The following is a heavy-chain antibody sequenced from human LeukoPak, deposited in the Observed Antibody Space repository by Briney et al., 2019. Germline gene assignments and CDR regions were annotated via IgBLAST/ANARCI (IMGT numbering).Heavy chain of an antibody. D-gene: IGHD6-13*01. CDR3: ASGSRYRFDY. CDR1: GGSFSGYY. CDR2: INHSGST. J-gene: IGHJ4*02. V-gene: IGHV4-34*01. Sequence: SETLSLTCTVYGGSFSGYYWSWIRQPPGKGLEWIGEINHSGSTNYNPSLKSRVTISVDTSKNQFSLKLSSVTAADTAVYYCASGSRYRFDYWGQGTLVTVSS.